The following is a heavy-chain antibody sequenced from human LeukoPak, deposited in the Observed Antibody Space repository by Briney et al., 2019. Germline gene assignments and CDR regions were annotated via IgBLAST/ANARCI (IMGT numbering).Heavy chain of an antibody. V-gene: IGHV3-7*01. CDR2: IKQDGSDK. D-gene: IGHD3-3*01. J-gene: IGHJ6*03. Sequence: PGGPLRLSCAASGFTFSSSWMSGVRQAPGKGLEGLANIKQDGSDKYYVDAVKGRFTISRDNAKNSMYLQMNSLRAEDTAVSYCARVIRSGFYYYYYYMDVWGKGTTVTVSS. CDR1: GFTFSSSW. CDR3: ARVIRSGFYYYYYYMDV.